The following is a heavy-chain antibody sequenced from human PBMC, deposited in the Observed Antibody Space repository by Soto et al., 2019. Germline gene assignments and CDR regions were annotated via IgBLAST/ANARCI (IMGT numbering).Heavy chain of an antibody. CDR1: GYAFIDFY. V-gene: IGHV1-2*04. D-gene: IGHD3-22*01. CDR2: INPNSGGT. J-gene: IGHJ4*02. CDR3: ARAYSSSDDFDY. Sequence: QVQLVQSGAEVKKPGASVKVSCKASGYAFIDFYLHWVRQAPGQGLEWMGWINPNSGGTNYAQKFQGWVTMTRDTXXXXXXMELNRDDTAVYYCARAYSSSDDFDYWGQGTLVTVSS.